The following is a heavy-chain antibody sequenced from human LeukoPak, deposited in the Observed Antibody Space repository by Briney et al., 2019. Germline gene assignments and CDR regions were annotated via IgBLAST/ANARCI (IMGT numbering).Heavy chain of an antibody. Sequence: GASVKVSCKASVYTFTGYYMHWVRQAPGQGRDWMGWINPNRGGTNYAQKFQGRVTMTRDTSISTAYMELSRLRSDDTAVYYCARAQGIAAATDYWGQGTLVTVSS. V-gene: IGHV1-2*02. J-gene: IGHJ4*02. D-gene: IGHD6-13*01. CDR2: INPNRGGT. CDR1: VYTFTGYY. CDR3: ARAQGIAAATDY.